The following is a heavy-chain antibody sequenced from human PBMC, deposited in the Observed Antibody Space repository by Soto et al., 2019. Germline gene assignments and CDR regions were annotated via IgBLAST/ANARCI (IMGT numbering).Heavy chain of an antibody. Sequence: QVQLVESGGGVVQPGRSLRLSCAASGFTFSSYGMHWVRQAPGKGLEWVAVIWYDGSNKYYADSVKGRFTISRDNSKNTRNLQMNSLRAEDTAVYYCARDSSGYWGLDYWGQGTLVTVSS. D-gene: IGHD3-22*01. J-gene: IGHJ4*02. V-gene: IGHV3-33*01. CDR3: ARDSSGYWGLDY. CDR2: IWYDGSNK. CDR1: GFTFSSYG.